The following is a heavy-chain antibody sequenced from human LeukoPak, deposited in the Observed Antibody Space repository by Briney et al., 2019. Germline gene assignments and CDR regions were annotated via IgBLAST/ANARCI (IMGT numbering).Heavy chain of an antibody. V-gene: IGHV3-33*01. J-gene: IGHJ4*02. Sequence: GGSLPLPCAACGFTFRSYGMHWVRQAPGKGLEWVAVIWFDGSNKYYTDSVKGRFTISRDNSKNTLYLQMNSLRAEDTAVYYCARDLGAGAGNFDYWGQVILVTVSS. D-gene: IGHD6-19*01. CDR1: GFTFRSYG. CDR3: ARDLGAGAGNFDY. CDR2: IWFDGSNK.